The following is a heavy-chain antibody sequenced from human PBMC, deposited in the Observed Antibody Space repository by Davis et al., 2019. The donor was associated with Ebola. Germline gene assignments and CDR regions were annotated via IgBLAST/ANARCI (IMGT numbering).Heavy chain of an antibody. CDR2: ISSSSSYI. Sequence: PGGSLRLSCAASGFTFSSYSMNWVRQAPGKGLEWVSSISSSSSYIYYADSVKGRFTISRDNAKNSLYLQMNSLRAEDTAVYYCANGIAAAKYFDYWGQGTLVTVSS. V-gene: IGHV3-21*01. CDR1: GFTFSSYS. CDR3: ANGIAAAKYFDY. D-gene: IGHD6-13*01. J-gene: IGHJ4*02.